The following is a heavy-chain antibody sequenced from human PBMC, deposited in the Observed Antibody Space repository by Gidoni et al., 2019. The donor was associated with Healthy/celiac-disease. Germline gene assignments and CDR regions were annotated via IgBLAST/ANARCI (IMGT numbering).Heavy chain of an antibody. CDR1: VFTFSSYG. J-gene: IGHJ3*02. V-gene: IGHV3-30*03. D-gene: IGHD3-22*01. Sequence: VQLVESGGGVVQPGRSLSLSCAASVFTFSSYGMPWVRQAPGKGLEWVAVISDDGSNKDYADSVKGRFTISRDNSKNTLYLQMNSLRAEDTAVYYCATSTYYYDSWAFDIWGQGTMVTVSS. CDR3: ATSTYYYDSWAFDI. CDR2: ISDDGSNK.